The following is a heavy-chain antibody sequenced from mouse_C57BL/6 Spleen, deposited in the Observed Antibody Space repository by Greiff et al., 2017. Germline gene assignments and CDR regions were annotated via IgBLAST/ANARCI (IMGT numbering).Heavy chain of an antibody. V-gene: IGHV1-82*01. CDR2: IYPGDGDT. CDR1: GYAFSSSW. J-gene: IGHJ4*01. Sequence: VQLQESGPELVKPGASVKISCKASGYAFSSSWMNWVKQRPGKGLEWIGRIYPGDGDTNYNGKFKGKATLTADKSSSTAYMQLSSLTSEDSAVYFCARLSNHYAMDYWGQGTSVTVSS. D-gene: IGHD2-5*01. CDR3: ARLSNHYAMDY.